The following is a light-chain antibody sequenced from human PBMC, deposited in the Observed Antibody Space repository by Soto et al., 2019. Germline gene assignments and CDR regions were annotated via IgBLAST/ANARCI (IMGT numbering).Light chain of an antibody. CDR1: EDISRW. Sequence: DLQMTQSPASVSASVGARVTITCRASEDISRWLAWYQQKQGKAPSLLIYAASSLQSGVPLRFSGRESGTELTITISSLQPEDGETYVGQQANSFPVTFGQGTRLEIK. V-gene: IGKV1-12*01. CDR3: QQANSFPVT. J-gene: IGKJ5*01. CDR2: AAS.